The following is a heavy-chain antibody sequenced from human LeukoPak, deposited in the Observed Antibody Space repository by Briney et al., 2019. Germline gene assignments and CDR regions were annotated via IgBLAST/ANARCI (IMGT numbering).Heavy chain of an antibody. CDR1: GFTFSSYW. CDR2: IHSDGSGT. J-gene: IGHJ4*02. D-gene: IGHD3-22*01. CDR3: ARSGWPYYFDY. Sequence: SGGSLRLSCAASGFTFSSYWMHWVRQAPGKGLVWVSRIHSDGSGTSYADSVRGRFTISRDDAKSTLYLQMNSLRAEDTAVYYCARSGWPYYFDYWGQGTLVTVSS. V-gene: IGHV3-74*01.